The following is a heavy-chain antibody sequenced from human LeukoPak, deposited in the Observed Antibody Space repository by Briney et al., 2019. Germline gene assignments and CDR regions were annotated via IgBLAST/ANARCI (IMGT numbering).Heavy chain of an antibody. V-gene: IGHV4-39*07. CDR1: NDSISSSDYF. CDR3: ASKPRWHKYSYGFYFDY. CDR2: IYYSGST. D-gene: IGHD5-18*01. J-gene: IGHJ4*02. Sequence: PSETLSLTCTVSNDSISSSDYFWGWIRQPPGKGLEWIGNIYYSGSTYYNPSLKSRVTISVDTSKNQFSLKLSSVTAADTAVYYCASKPRWHKYSYGFYFDYWGQGTLVTVSS.